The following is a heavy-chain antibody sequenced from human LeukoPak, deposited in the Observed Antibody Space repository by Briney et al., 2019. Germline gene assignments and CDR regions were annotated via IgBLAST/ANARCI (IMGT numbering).Heavy chain of an antibody. Sequence: GGSLRLSCAASGFTFCSYAMSWVRQAPGKGLEWGSAISGSGDSTYYADSVKGRFTISRDNSKNTLYLQMNSLRAEDTAVYYCAKDRGWYFFDYWGQGTLVTVSS. J-gene: IGHJ4*02. CDR2: ISGSGDST. CDR3: AKDRGWYFFDY. V-gene: IGHV3-23*01. D-gene: IGHD6-19*01. CDR1: GFTFCSYA.